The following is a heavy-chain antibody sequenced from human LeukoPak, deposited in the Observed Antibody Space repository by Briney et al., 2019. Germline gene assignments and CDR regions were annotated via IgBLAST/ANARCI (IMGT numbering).Heavy chain of an antibody. Sequence: GGSLRLSCAASGFTFSSYAMSWVRQAPGKGLEWVSAISGSGGSTYYADSVKGRFTISRDNSENTLYLQMNSLRAEDTAVYYCVKDNRAARSGLFDYWGQGNLVTVSS. D-gene: IGHD6-6*01. CDR1: GFTFSSYA. CDR3: VKDNRAARSGLFDY. J-gene: IGHJ4*02. CDR2: ISGSGGST. V-gene: IGHV3-23*01.